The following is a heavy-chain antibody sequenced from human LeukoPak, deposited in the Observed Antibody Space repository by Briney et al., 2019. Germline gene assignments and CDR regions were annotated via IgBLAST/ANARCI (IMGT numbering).Heavy chain of an antibody. Sequence: SETLSLTCTVSGGSLSSSSYYWGWIRQPPGKGLEWIGSIYYSGSTYYNPSLKSRVTISVDTSKNQFSLKLTSVTAADTAVYYCASQSPGYSSGWYVDYWGQGTLVTVSS. CDR1: GGSLSSSSYY. D-gene: IGHD6-19*01. V-gene: IGHV4-39*01. CDR3: ASQSPGYSSGWYVDY. CDR2: IYYSGST. J-gene: IGHJ4*02.